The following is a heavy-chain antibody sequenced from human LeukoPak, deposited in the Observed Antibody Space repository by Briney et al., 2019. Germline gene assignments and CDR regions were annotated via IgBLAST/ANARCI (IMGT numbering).Heavy chain of an antibody. J-gene: IGHJ4*02. CDR3: ARDRGSLGGFDY. Sequence: PSETLSLTCTVSGGSISGYYWSWIRQPPGKGLEWIAYIYYSGSTNYNPSLKSRVTISVDTSKNQTSLKLSSVTAADTAVYYCARDRGSLGGFDYWGQGTLVTVSS. CDR2: IYYSGST. D-gene: IGHD3-16*01. CDR1: GGSISGYY. V-gene: IGHV4-59*01.